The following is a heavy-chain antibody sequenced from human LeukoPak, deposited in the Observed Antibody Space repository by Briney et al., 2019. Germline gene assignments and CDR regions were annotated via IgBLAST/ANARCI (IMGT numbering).Heavy chain of an antibody. J-gene: IGHJ5*02. CDR3: ARSFGDRSGYFPQPLSFDP. CDR2: IYYSGST. CDR1: GGSISSSSYY. Sequence: SETLSLTCTVSGGSISSSSYYWGWIRQPPGKGLEWIGSIYYSGSTYHNPSLKSRVTISVDTSKNQFSLKLSSVTAADTAVYYCARSFGDRSGYFPQPLSFDPWGQGTLVAVSS. D-gene: IGHD3-22*01. V-gene: IGHV4-39*01.